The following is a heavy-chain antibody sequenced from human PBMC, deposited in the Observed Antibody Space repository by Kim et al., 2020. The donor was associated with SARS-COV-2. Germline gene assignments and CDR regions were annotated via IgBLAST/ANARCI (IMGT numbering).Heavy chain of an antibody. D-gene: IGHD4-17*01. Sequence: GGSLRLSCAASGFTFDDYAMHWVRQAPGKALEWVSGISWNSGSIGYADSVKGRFTISRDNAKNSLYLQMNSLRAEDTALYYCAKDLGMTTVPHDAFDIWGQGTMVTVSS. V-gene: IGHV3-9*01. CDR1: GFTFDDYA. CDR2: ISWNSGSI. J-gene: IGHJ3*02. CDR3: AKDLGMTTVPHDAFDI.